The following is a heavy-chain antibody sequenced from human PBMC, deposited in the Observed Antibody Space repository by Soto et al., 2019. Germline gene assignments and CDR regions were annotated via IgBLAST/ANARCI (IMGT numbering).Heavy chain of an antibody. CDR1: GFTFSDYY. J-gene: IGHJ5*02. D-gene: IGHD3-10*01. Sequence: GGSLRLSCAASGFTFSDYYMSWIRQAPGKGLEWVSAISGSGGSTYYADSVKGRFTISRDNSKSTLYLQMNSLRAEDTAIYYCAKGAYGSGSYYRIWFDPWGQGTLVTISS. V-gene: IGHV3-23*01. CDR3: AKGAYGSGSYYRIWFDP. CDR2: ISGSGGST.